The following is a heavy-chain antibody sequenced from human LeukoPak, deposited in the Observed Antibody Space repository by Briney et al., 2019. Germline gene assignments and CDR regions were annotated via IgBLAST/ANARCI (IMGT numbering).Heavy chain of an antibody. J-gene: IGHJ3*02. Sequence: SETLSLTCTVSGVSISSSNSYWGWIRQPPGKGLEWIGEINHSGSTNYNPSLKSRVTISVDTSKNQFSLKLSSVTAADTAVYYCASDPIDYYYDSSGYYYGAFDIWGQGTMVTVSS. CDR3: ASDPIDYYYDSSGYYYGAFDI. CDR2: INHSGST. CDR1: GVSISSSNSY. D-gene: IGHD3-22*01. V-gene: IGHV4-39*07.